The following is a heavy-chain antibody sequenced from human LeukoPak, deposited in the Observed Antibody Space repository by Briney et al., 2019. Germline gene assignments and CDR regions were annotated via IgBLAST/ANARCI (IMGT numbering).Heavy chain of an antibody. CDR1: GYTFTSYG. CDR2: ISAYNGNT. V-gene: IGHV1-18*01. CDR3: ARGGAYGSGSRRWKYESFCDY. Sequence: GASVKVSCKASGYTFTSYGISWVRQAPGQGLEWMGWISAYNGNTNYAQKLQGRVTMTTDTSTSTAYMELRSLRSDDTAVYYCARGGAYGSGSRRWKYESFCDYWGQGTLVTVSS. J-gene: IGHJ4*02. D-gene: IGHD3-10*01.